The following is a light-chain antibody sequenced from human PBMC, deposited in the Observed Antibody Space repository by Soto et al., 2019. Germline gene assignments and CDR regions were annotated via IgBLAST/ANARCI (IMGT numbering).Light chain of an antibody. Sequence: QSVLTQPRSVSGSPGQSVTMSCTRTSSDVANYKDVSWYQQHPGKAPKLMIYDVNKRPSGVPYRFSGSKSGNTASLTISGLQAEDEADYYCCSYAGTYTRVFGTGTKVTVL. CDR3: CSYAGTYTRV. CDR2: DVN. CDR1: SSDVANYKD. J-gene: IGLJ1*01. V-gene: IGLV2-11*01.